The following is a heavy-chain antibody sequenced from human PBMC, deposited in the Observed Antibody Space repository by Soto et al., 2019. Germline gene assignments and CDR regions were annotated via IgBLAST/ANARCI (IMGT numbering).Heavy chain of an antibody. CDR1: GFTFINYA. J-gene: IGHJ2*01. D-gene: IGHD7-27*01. Sequence: EVQLLESGGGLVQPGGSLRLSCAGSGFTFINYAMNWVRQAPGKGLECVSSISGGGDAAFFGDSVRGRFTISRDNSKNTVTLQMNSLGVGDTAVYYCARKILGSTTRPDYWYFDLWGRGTLVTVSS. CDR3: ARKILGSTTRPDYWYFDL. CDR2: ISGGGDAA. V-gene: IGHV3-23*01.